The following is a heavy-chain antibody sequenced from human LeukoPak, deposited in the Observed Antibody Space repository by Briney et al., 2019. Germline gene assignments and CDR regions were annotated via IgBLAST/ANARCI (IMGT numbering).Heavy chain of an antibody. D-gene: IGHD6-13*01. Sequence: ASVKVSCKASRYTFTGYYMHWVRQAPGQGLEWMGWINPNSGGTNYAQKFQGRVTMTEDTSTDTAYMELSSLRSEGTAVYYCATDPGIAAASPWGQGTLVTVSS. CDR3: ATDPGIAAASP. V-gene: IGHV1-2*02. J-gene: IGHJ5*02. CDR2: INPNSGGT. CDR1: RYTFTGYY.